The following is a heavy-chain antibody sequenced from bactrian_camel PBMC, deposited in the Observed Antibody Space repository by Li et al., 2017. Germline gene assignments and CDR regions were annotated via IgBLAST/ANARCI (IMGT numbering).Heavy chain of an antibody. CDR3: AAGCWAPALTPRAFTV. V-gene: IGHV3S53*01. Sequence: HVQLVESGGVLVQAGGSLSLTCRAATSTYKVYCMGWFRQRPGMEREGVAAWDSDGTTTYADFVKGRFAVSLDNTKVTLDLDKLRPEDSGMYYCAAGCWAPALTPRAFTVWGQGTQVTVS. J-gene: IGHJ4*01. D-gene: IGHD5*01. CDR2: WDSDGTT. CDR1: TSTYKVYC.